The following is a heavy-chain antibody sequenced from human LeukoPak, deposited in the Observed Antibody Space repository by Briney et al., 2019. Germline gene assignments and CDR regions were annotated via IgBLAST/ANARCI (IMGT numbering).Heavy chain of an antibody. CDR2: IIPIFGPA. CDR3: AREPYYDYVWGRGQHLPAHYYGMDV. D-gene: IGHD3-16*01. CDR1: GGTFSSYS. V-gene: IGHV1-69*01. Sequence: EASVQVSCQASGGTFSSYSISWVRQDPGQGLEWMGGIIPIFGPANYAQKFQGSVTITADESTGTAYMELSSLRSEDTAVYYCAREPYYDYVWGRGQHLPAHYYGMDVWGKGTTVTVSS. J-gene: IGHJ6*04.